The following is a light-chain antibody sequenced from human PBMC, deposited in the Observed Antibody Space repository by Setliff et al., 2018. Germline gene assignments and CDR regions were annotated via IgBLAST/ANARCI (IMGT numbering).Light chain of an antibody. J-gene: IGLJ2*01. CDR1: SSNIGAGYD. CDR3: QSYDSSLSGSV. CDR2: GNN. Sequence: QSVLTQPPSVSGAPGQTVTISCTGSSSNIGAGYDVHWYQQVPETAPKLLIYGNNNRPSGVPDRFSGSTSGTSASLAISGLQAEDEADYYCQSYDSSLSGSVFGGGTKVTVL. V-gene: IGLV1-40*01.